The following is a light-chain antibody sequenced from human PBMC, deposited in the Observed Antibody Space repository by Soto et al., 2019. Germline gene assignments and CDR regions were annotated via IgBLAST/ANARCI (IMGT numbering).Light chain of an antibody. J-gene: IGKJ2*01. V-gene: IGKV1-39*01. Sequence: DIQMTQSPSSLSASVGDRVTITCRASQSISSYLNWYQQKPGKAPKLLIYAASSLHSGDPSRFSGSGSYTDFTLTISSLQPEDFATFYCQQSYSTPMYTFGQGTKLEIK. CDR2: AAS. CDR1: QSISSY. CDR3: QQSYSTPMYT.